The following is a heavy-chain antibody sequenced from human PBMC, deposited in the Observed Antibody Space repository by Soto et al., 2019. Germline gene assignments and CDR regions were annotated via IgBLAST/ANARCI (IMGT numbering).Heavy chain of an antibody. J-gene: IGHJ6*02. CDR1: GGSFSGYY. CDR3: ARGRRAETTVYYSFGIDG. V-gene: IGHV4-34*01. D-gene: IGHD4-17*01. CDR2: IKHSGST. Sequence: SETLSLTCAVYGGSFSGYYWSWIRQPPGKGLEWIGEIKHSGSTNYNPSLKSRVTISVDTSKKQFSLKLNSVTAADTAVYYCARGRRAETTVYYSFGIDGWGQGTKATVS.